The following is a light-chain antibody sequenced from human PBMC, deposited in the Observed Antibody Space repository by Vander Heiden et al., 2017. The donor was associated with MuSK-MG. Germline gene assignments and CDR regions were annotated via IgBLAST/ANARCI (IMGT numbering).Light chain of an antibody. J-gene: IGLJ3*02. CDR1: SSNIGSNY. Sequence: QSVLTQPPSASGTPGQRVTISCSGSSSNIGSNYVYWYQQLPGTAPKLLIYRNNQRPSGVPDRFSGSKSGTSASLAISGLRSEDEADYYCAAWDDSLSVPYWVFGGGTKLTVL. CDR2: RNN. CDR3: AAWDDSLSVPYWV. V-gene: IGLV1-47*01.